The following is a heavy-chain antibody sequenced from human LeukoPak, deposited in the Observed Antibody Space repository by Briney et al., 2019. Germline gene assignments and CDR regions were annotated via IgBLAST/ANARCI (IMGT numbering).Heavy chain of an antibody. J-gene: IGHJ4*02. CDR3: ARSYWTGYHHLDF. CDR1: GFTFSSYEM. D-gene: IGHD3/OR15-3a*01. Sequence: AGGSLRLSCAASGFTFSSYEMNWVRQPPGKGLEWIGEIYHSGSTNYNPSLKSRLTISVDKSKNQFSLKLSSVTAADTAVYYCARSYWTGYHHLDFWGQGTLVTVSS. V-gene: IGHV4-4*02. CDR2: IYHSGST.